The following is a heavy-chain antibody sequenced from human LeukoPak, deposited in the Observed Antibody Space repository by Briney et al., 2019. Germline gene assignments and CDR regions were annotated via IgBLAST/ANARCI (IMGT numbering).Heavy chain of an antibody. V-gene: IGHV1-18*01. Sequence: ASVKVSCKASGYTFTSYGISWVRQAPGQGLEWMGWISAYNGNTNYAQKLQGRVTMTTDTSTSTAYMELRSLRSDDTAVYYCARAGQDSGSYSTFDYWGQGTLVTVSS. D-gene: IGHD3-10*01. CDR2: ISAYNGNT. CDR1: GYTFTSYG. J-gene: IGHJ4*02. CDR3: ARAGQDSGSYSTFDY.